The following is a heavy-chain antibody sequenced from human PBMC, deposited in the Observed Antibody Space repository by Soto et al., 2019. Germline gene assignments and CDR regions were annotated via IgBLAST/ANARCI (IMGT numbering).Heavy chain of an antibody. J-gene: IGHJ5*02. Sequence: SVKVSFKASGYTFTSYGISWVRQAPGQGLEWMGWIVVGSGNTNYAQKFQERVTITRDMSTSTAYMELSSLRSEDTAVYYCAADHRRDRSSYYYDSSGYYISVGFDPWGQGTLVTDS. CDR3: AADHRRDRSSYYYDSSGYYISVGFDP. D-gene: IGHD3-22*01. V-gene: IGHV1-58*02. CDR1: GYTFTSYG. CDR2: IVVGSGNT.